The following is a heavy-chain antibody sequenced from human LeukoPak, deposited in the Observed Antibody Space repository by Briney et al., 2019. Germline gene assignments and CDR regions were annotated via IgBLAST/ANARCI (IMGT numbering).Heavy chain of an antibody. J-gene: IGHJ4*02. D-gene: IGHD6-13*01. CDR1: GGSISSSSYN. CDR3: ARGARIAAAGTLDFDY. Sequence: SETLSLTCSVSGGSISSSSYNWGWIRQPPGKGLDWIGNIDYSGSTYHNPSLKSRVTISRDTSKNQFSLKLSSVTAADTAVYYCARGARIAAAGTLDFDYWGQGTLVTVSS. V-gene: IGHV4-39*07. CDR2: IDYSGST.